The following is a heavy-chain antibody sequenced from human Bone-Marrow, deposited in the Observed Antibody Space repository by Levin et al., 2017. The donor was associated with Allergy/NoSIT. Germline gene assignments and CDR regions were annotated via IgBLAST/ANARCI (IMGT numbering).Heavy chain of an antibody. J-gene: IGHJ2*01. D-gene: IGHD4-23*01. CDR2: IYPGDSET. CDR1: GYSFSDYW. Sequence: PGESLKISCEASGYSFSDYWIGWVRQLPGKGLECMGVIYPGDSETENSPSFQGQVTISVDKSINAVYLHWSGLEASDTAIYYCARRGGGGNSAGYFDLWGRGTLVTVSS. CDR3: ARRGGGGNSAGYFDL. V-gene: IGHV5-51*01.